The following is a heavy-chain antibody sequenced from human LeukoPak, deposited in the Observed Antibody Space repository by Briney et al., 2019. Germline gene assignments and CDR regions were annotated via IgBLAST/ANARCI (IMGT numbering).Heavy chain of an antibody. CDR3: ARDENYGDYLGAFDI. J-gene: IGHJ3*02. D-gene: IGHD4-17*01. V-gene: IGHV4-30-2*01. CDR1: GGSISSGGYS. CDR2: IYHSGST. Sequence: SETLSLTCAVSGGSISSGGYSWSWIRQPPGKGLEWIGYIYHSGSTYYNPSLKSRVTISVDRSKNQFSLKLSSVTAADTAVYYCARDENYGDYLGAFDIWGQGTMVTVSS.